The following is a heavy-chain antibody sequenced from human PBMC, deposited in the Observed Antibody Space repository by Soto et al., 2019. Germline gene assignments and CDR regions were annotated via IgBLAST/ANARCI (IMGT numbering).Heavy chain of an antibody. J-gene: IGHJ6*02. D-gene: IGHD1-1*01. CDR3: SSDRSWSTGYYSGIDV. V-gene: IGHV3-33*01. CDR1: GFTFSSYA. Sequence: QAHLVESGGGVVQPGGSLRLSCAASGFTFSSYAMHGVRQAPGKGLEWVALMWYDRSHTYYAESVKGRFNISRDESKNMLFLHISVLRAEDTAVYYCSSDRSWSTGYYSGIDVWGQGTTVTVS. CDR2: MWYDRSHT.